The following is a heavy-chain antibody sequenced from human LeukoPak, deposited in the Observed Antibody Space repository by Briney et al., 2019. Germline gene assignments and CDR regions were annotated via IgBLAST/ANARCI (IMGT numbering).Heavy chain of an antibody. V-gene: IGHV3-21*01. CDR2: ISGSSSYI. CDR1: GFTFSGYS. Sequence: GGSLRLSCAASGFTFSGYSMNWVRQAPGKGLEWVSSISGSSSYIYYADSLKGRFTISRDNAKNSLYLQMNNLRAEDTAVYYCAKAAQFDYWAQGTLVTVSS. CDR3: AKAAQFDY. J-gene: IGHJ4*02.